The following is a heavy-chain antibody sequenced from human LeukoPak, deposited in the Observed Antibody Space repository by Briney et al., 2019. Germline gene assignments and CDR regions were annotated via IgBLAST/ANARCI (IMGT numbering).Heavy chain of an antibody. V-gene: IGHV4-61*01. Sequence: PSGTLSLTCAVSGGSISSSYYWSWIRQPPGKGLEWIGYIYYSGSTNYNPSLKSRVTISVDTSKNQFSLKLSSVTAADTAVYYCARASYSSSWLEPDYWGQGTLVTVSS. CDR3: ARASYSSSWLEPDY. CDR1: GGSISSSYY. CDR2: IYYSGST. D-gene: IGHD6-13*01. J-gene: IGHJ4*02.